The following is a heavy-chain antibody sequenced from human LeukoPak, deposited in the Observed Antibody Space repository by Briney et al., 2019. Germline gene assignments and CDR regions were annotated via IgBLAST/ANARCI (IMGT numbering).Heavy chain of an antibody. CDR1: GGTFSSYA. D-gene: IGHD4-17*01. J-gene: IGHJ6*03. Sequence: GASVKVSCKASGGTFSSYAISWVRQAPGQGLEWMGGIIPIFGTANYAQKFQGRVTITTDESTSTAYMELSSLGSEDTAVYYCARVYYGHYYYYMDVWGKGTTVTVSS. CDR3: ARVYYGHYYYYMDV. CDR2: IIPIFGTA. V-gene: IGHV1-69*05.